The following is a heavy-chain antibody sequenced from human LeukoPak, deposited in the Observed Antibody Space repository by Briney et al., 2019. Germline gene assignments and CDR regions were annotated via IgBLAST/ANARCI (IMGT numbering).Heavy chain of an antibody. CDR3: TYYDSSGYYYGRLRY. D-gene: IGHD3-22*01. J-gene: IGHJ4*02. CDR1: GFTFSSYA. CDR2: ISGSGGST. Sequence: GGSLRLSCAASGFTFSSYAMSWVRQAPGKGLEWVSAISGSGGSTYYADSVKGRITISRDNSKNTLYLLMNSLRPEDTAVYFCTYYDSSGYYYGRLRYWGQGTPVTVSS. V-gene: IGHV3-23*01.